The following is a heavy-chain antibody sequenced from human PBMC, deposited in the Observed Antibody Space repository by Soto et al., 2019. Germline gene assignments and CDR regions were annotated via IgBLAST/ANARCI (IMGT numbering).Heavy chain of an antibody. V-gene: IGHV3-33*01. D-gene: IGHD6-19*01. CDR1: GFTFSSYG. J-gene: IGHJ4*02. Sequence: QVQLVESGGGVVQPGRSLRLSCAASGFTFSSYGMHWVRQAPGKGLEWVAVIWYDGSNKYYADSVKGRFTISRDNSKNTRYLQMNSLRAEDTAVYYCARERSSGFGFDYWGQGTLVTVSS. CDR2: IWYDGSNK. CDR3: ARERSSGFGFDY.